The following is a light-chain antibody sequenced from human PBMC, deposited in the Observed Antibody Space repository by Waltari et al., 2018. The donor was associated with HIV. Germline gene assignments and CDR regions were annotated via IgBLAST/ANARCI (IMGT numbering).Light chain of an antibody. J-gene: IGLJ2*01. V-gene: IGLV6-57*03. Sequence: NLILTQPRSVSGSPGSTVTISCTRSSGSIASNYVQWFLQRPDSAPATLTYADDHRPSGVPDRFSGSVDSHSNSASLTIAGLKTEDEADYYCQSADSGGTWDVVFGGGTKLTVL. CDR1: SGSIASNY. CDR3: QSADSGGTWDVV. CDR2: ADD.